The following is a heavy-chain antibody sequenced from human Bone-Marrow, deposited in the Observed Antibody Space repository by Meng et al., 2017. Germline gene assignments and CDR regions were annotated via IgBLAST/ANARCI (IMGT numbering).Heavy chain of an antibody. V-gene: IGHV1-69*13. CDR1: GGIFSNYV. CDR3: ARFGQLESYWFDP. D-gene: IGHD6-6*01. CDR2: IIPIFGTA. Sequence: SVKVSCKALGGIFSNYVIGWVRQAPGQGLEWMGGIIPIFGTANYAQKFQGRVTITADESTSTAYMELSSLRSEDTAVYYCARFGQLESYWFDPWGQGTLVTVSS. J-gene: IGHJ5*02.